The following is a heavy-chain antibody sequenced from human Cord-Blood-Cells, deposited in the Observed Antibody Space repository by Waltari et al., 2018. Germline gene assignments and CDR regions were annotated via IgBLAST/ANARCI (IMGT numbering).Heavy chain of an antibody. V-gene: IGHV4-30-2*01. CDR1: GGSISSGGYS. D-gene: IGHD2-2*01. J-gene: IGHJ2*01. CDR2: IYHSGGT. Sequence: QLQLQESGSGLVKPSQTLSLTCAVSGGSISSGGYSWSWIRQPPGKGLEWIGYIYHSGGTSYNPSLKSRVTISVDRSKNQFSLKLSSVVAADTAVYYCARGPGYCSSTSCYWYFDLWGRGTLVTVSS. CDR3: ARGPGYCSSTSCYWYFDL.